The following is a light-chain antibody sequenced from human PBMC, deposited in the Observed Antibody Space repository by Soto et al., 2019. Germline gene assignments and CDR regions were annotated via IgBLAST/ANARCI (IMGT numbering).Light chain of an antibody. CDR2: DAS. Sequence: DIQMTQSPSTLSASVGDRVTITCRASQSISIWLVWYHQKPGKAPKLLIYDASSLESGVPSRCSGSGSRTEFTLTISSLQPDDFASYYDQEYNSYSWTFGQGTKVEIK. J-gene: IGKJ1*01. CDR3: QEYNSYSWT. CDR1: QSISIW. V-gene: IGKV1-5*01.